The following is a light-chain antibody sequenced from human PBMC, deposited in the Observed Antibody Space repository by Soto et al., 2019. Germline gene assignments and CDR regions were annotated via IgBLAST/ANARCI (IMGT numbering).Light chain of an antibody. J-gene: IGKJ1*01. CDR1: QSVGRNY. CDR2: DAS. V-gene: IGKV3D-20*02. CDR3: HQHNNWWT. Sequence: EIVLTQSPGTLSLSPGESATLSCRASQSVGRNYLAWFQHKPDQAPRLLIYDASNRATGVPDRFSGSGSATEFTLTISSLQSEDFGVYYCHQHNNWWTFGQGTKVDI.